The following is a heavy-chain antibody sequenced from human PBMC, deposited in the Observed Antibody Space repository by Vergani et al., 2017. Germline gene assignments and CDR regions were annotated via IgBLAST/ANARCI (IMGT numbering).Heavy chain of an antibody. CDR2: LSASDRRT. J-gene: IGHJ3*02. CDR3: AKVGRSEVAGTFGAFDI. V-gene: IGHV3-23*01. CDR1: GFTFIMHA. Sequence: EVQLLESGGDLVQPGGSLRLSCAASGFTFIMHAMSWVRQAPGKWLEWVSTLSASDRRTHYADYVKGRFTISRDNSKNTLFFHMNSLRPEDTAVYYCAKVGRSEVAGTFGAFDIWGQGTMVTVSS. D-gene: IGHD6-19*01.